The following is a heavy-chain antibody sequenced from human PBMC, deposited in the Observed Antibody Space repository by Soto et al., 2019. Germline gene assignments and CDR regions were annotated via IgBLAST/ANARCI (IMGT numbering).Heavy chain of an antibody. CDR1: GFTFSSYA. Sequence: QTGGSLRLSCSVSGFTFSSYAMHWVRQAPGKGLEYASSISSDGRSTYYADSVKGRFTISRDNSKNTLYLQMSSLRAEDTAIYYCVKDRYIDYWGQGTLVTVSS. J-gene: IGHJ4*02. V-gene: IGHV3-64D*06. CDR2: ISSDGRST. CDR3: VKDRYIDY.